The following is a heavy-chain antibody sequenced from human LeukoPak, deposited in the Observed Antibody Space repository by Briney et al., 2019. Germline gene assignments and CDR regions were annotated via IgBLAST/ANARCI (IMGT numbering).Heavy chain of an antibody. D-gene: IGHD2-21*02. J-gene: IGHJ4*02. CDR2: ISYDGSKK. CDR3: SKDFVTALDY. Sequence: PGGSLRLSCAASGFTLGSYGTHWVRQAPGKGLEWVAVISYDGSKKYYADSVKGRFTISRDNSKNTLFLQMNNLRAEDTAVYYCSKDFVTALDYWGQGTLVTVSS. CDR1: GFTLGSYG. V-gene: IGHV3-30*18.